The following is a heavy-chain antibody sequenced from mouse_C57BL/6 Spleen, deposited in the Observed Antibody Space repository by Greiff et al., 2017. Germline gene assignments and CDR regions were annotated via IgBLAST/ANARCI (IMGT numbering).Heavy chain of an antibody. D-gene: IGHD1-1*01. CDR3: TNITPFAY. CDR2: IDPETGGT. V-gene: IGHV1-15*01. J-gene: IGHJ3*01. CDR1: GYTFNDYE. Sequence: QVQLQQSGAELVRPGASVTLSCKASGYTFNDYEMHWVKQTPVHGLEWIGAIDPETGGTAYNQKFKGKAILTADKSSSTAYMELRSLTSEDSAVYYCTNITPFAYWGQGTLVTVSA.